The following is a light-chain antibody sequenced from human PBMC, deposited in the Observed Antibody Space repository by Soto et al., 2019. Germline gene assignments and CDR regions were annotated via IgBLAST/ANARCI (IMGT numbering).Light chain of an antibody. CDR1: TGPLTSDHF. CDR2: DTT. J-gene: IGLJ3*02. V-gene: IGLV7-46*01. CDR3: LLSYDGTQV. Sequence: QAVVTQEPSLTVSPGETLTLTCASNTGPLTSDHFPSWFQQKPGQAPRALIFDTTNKHSWTPSRFSGSLLGGEAALTLSGAQPEDEADYFCLLSYDGTQVFGGGTKLTVL.